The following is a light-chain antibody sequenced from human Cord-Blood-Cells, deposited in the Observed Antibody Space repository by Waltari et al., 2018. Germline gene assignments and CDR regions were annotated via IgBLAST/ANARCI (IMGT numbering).Light chain of an antibody. CDR1: QSVSSN. CDR2: GAS. J-gene: IGKJ1*01. CDR3: QQYNTWPPPAWT. V-gene: IGKV3-15*01. Sequence: EIVMTQSPDTLSVSPGERVTLACRASQSVSSNLAWYKQKPCQAPRRLIYGASTRATGIPASFSGSGSGTEFTLTNSSLPSEDFAVYYCQQYNTWPPPAWTFGQGTKVKIK.